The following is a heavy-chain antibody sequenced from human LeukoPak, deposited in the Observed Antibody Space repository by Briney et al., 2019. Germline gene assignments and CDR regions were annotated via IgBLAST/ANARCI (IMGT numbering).Heavy chain of an antibody. Sequence: GESLKISCKGSGYSFTSYWIGWVRQMPGKGLEWMGIIYPGDSDTRYSPSFQGQVTISADKSISTAYLQWSSLKASDTAMYYCARTGGSGSYDYYYYYYGMDVWGQGTTVTVSS. CDR3: ARTGGSGSYDYYYYYYGMDV. J-gene: IGHJ6*02. CDR2: IYPGDSDT. V-gene: IGHV5-51*01. CDR1: GYSFTSYW. D-gene: IGHD3-10*01.